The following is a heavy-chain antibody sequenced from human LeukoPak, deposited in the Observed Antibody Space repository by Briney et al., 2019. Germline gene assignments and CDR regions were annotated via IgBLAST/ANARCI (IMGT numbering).Heavy chain of an antibody. D-gene: IGHD5-18*01. CDR3: ATIKRGSIFGYFDF. Sequence: SETLSLTCTVSGGPISSHYWSWIRQPPGKGLEWIAYLFDSVNTKDNPSLQSRLTLSADTSKNQFSLGLSSVTAADTAVYYCATIKRGSIFGYFDFWGQGIQVTVS. CDR1: GGPISSHY. CDR2: LFDSVNT. V-gene: IGHV4-59*11. J-gene: IGHJ4*02.